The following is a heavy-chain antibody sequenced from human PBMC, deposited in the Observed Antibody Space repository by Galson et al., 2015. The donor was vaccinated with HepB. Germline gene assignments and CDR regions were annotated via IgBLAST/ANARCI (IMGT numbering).Heavy chain of an antibody. CDR1: GFTFIAYA. D-gene: IGHD3-10*01. CDR3: AKSPTYHGSGDYDTPYYKYAMDV. V-gene: IGHV3-23*01. Sequence: SLRLSCAGSGFTFIAYAMTWVRQVPGKGLEWVSSINDNSGRTSYVESVRGRFTISRDNFKKTVYLHMGNLRAADSAVYYCAKSPTYHGSGDYDTPYYKYAMDVWGRGTTVTVS. J-gene: IGHJ6*02. CDR2: INDNSGRT.